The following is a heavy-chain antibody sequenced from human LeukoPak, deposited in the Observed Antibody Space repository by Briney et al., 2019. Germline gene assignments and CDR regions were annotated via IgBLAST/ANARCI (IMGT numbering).Heavy chain of an antibody. CDR1: GYTFTSYY. CDR3: ASLGYSSSGGNYYYYMDV. J-gene: IGHJ6*03. V-gene: IGHV1-46*01. D-gene: IGHD6-13*01. CDR2: INPSGGST. Sequence: GASVKVSCKASGYTFTSYYMHWVRQAPGQGLEWMGIINPSGGSTSYAQKFQGRVTMTRDTSTSTVYMKLSSLRSDDTAVYYCASLGYSSSGGNYYYYMDVWGKGTTVTVSS.